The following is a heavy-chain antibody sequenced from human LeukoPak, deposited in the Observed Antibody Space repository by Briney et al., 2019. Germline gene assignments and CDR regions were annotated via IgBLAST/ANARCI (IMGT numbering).Heavy chain of an antibody. CDR1: GFTFSSYA. J-gene: IGHJ4*02. D-gene: IGHD2-2*01. V-gene: IGHV3-23*01. CDR3: AKVYCSSTSCSFDY. Sequence: GGSLRLSCAASGFTFSSYAMSWVRQAPGKGLEWVSAISGSGSSTYYADSVKGRFTISRDNSKNTLYLQMNSLRAEDTAVYYCAKVYCSSTSCSFDYWGQGTLVTVSS. CDR2: ISGSGSST.